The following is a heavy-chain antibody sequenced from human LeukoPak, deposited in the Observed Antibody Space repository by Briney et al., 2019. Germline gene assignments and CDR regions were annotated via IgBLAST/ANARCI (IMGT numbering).Heavy chain of an antibody. CDR1: GFTFGDYA. V-gene: IGHV3-49*04. D-gene: IGHD3-10*01. CDR3: TRESVWFGELLTNYYYYGMDV. J-gene: IGHJ6*02. Sequence: TGGSLRLSCTASGFTFGDYAMSWVRQAPGKGLEWVGFIRSKAYGGTTEYAASVKGRFTISRDDSKSIAYLQMNSLKTEDTAVYYCTRESVWFGELLTNYYYYGMDVWGQGTTVTVSS. CDR2: IRSKAYGGTT.